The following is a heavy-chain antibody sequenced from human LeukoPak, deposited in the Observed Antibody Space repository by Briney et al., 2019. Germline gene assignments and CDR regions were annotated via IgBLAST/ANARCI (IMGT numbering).Heavy chain of an antibody. CDR3: VLALDL. D-gene: IGHD5-12*01. V-gene: IGHV4-34*01. CDR2: INPNGTT. CDR1: GGSFSDYY. J-gene: IGHJ5*02. Sequence: SETLSLTCAVFGGSFSDYYCSWIRRAPGKGLEWVGEINPNGTTNYNPSLKSRVTISLDTSKNHFSLTLTSVTAADTAVYFCVLALDLWGQGTLVAVSS.